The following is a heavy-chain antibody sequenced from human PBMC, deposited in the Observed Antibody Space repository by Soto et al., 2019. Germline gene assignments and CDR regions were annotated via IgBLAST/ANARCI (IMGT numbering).Heavy chain of an antibody. V-gene: IGHV3-21*01. CDR3: ARAGGRGYSYGTTGMDV. CDR1: GFTFSSDS. D-gene: IGHD5-18*01. CDR2: ISSSSSYI. Sequence: GGSLRLSCAASGFTFSSDSMNWVRQAPGKGLEWVSSISSSSSYIYYADSVKGRFTISRDNAKNSLYLQMNSLRAEDTAVYYCARAGGRGYSYGTTGMDVWGQGTTVTVSS. J-gene: IGHJ6*02.